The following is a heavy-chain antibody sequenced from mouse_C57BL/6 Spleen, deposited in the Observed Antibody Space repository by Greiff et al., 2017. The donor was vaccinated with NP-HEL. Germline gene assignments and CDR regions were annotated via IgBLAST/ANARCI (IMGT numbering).Heavy chain of an antibody. CDR3: ARRYFYYDYVDY. V-gene: IGHV1-81*01. J-gene: IGHJ2*01. Sequence: VQLQQSGAELARPGASVKLSCKASGYTFTSYGISWVKQRTGQGLEWIGEIYPRSGNTYYNEKFKGKATLTADKSSSTAYMELRSLTSEDSAVYFCARRYFYYDYVDYWGQGTTLTVSS. D-gene: IGHD2-4*01. CDR1: GYTFTSYG. CDR2: IYPRSGNT.